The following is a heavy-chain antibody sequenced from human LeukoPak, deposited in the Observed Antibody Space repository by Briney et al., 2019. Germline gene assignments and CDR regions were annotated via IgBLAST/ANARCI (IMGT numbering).Heavy chain of an antibody. D-gene: IGHD6-19*01. J-gene: IGHJ3*02. CDR1: GRTFSSYA. Sequence: SVKVSCKASGRTFSSYAISWVRQAPGQGLEWLGGIIPIFGTANYAQKFQGRVTITADESTRTAYMELSSLRSEDTAVYYCAREGREYAAWGYSSYKGAFDIWGQGTMVTVSS. V-gene: IGHV1-69*13. CDR2: IIPIFGTA. CDR3: AREGREYAAWGYSSYKGAFDI.